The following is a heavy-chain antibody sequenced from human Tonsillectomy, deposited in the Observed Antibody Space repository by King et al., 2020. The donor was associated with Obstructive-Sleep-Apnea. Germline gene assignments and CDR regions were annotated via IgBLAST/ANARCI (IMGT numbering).Heavy chain of an antibody. CDR2: ISFDGSNK. J-gene: IGHJ4*02. V-gene: IGHV3-30*04. D-gene: IGHD3-10*01. CDR1: GFTFSSYA. Sequence: VQLVESGGGVVQPGRSLRLYCASSGFTFSSYAMHWVRQAPGKGLEWVAVISFDGSNKYYADSVKVRFTISRDNYKNTLYLQMNSLRADDTAVYYCARNGWFGELTPFDYWGQGTLVTVSS. CDR3: ARNGWFGELTPFDY.